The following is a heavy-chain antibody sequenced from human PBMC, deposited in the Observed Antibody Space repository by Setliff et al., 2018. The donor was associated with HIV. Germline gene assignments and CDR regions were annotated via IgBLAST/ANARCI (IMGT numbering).Heavy chain of an antibody. V-gene: IGHV3-74*01. CDR3: ARLPQDVRSSIDF. Sequence: PGGSLRLSCAASGFTFTDYWMHWVRQVPGQGLVWVSRINVDGSSISYADSVKGRFTISRDNATNTLFLQMNSLRAEDTAVYYCARLPQDVRSSIDFWGQGTLVTVSS. CDR1: GFTFTDYW. J-gene: IGHJ4*02. CDR2: INVDGSSI. D-gene: IGHD6-6*01.